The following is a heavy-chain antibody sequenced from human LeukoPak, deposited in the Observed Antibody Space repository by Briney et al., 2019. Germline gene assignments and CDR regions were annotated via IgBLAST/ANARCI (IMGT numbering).Heavy chain of an antibody. CDR2: INHSGST. D-gene: IGHD3-22*01. Sequence: PSETLSLTCAVYGGSFSGYYWSWIRQPPGKGLEWIGEINHSGSTNYNPSLKSRVTISVDTSKNQFSLKLSSVTAADTAVYYCARIGSGYYYRFAFDIWGQGTMVTVSS. V-gene: IGHV4-34*01. CDR3: ARIGSGYYYRFAFDI. J-gene: IGHJ3*02. CDR1: GGSFSGYY.